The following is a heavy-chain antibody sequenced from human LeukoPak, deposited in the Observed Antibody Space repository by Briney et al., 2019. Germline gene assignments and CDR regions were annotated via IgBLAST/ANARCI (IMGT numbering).Heavy chain of an antibody. V-gene: IGHV1-18*01. CDR1: GYTFTSYG. Sequence: GASVKVSCKASGYTFTSYGISWVRQAPRQGLEWMGWITAYNGNTNYAQKLQGKVTMTTDTSTCTAYMELRSLRSDDTAVYYCARVVVVAATEDPYYFDYWGQGTLVTVSS. D-gene: IGHD2-15*01. CDR3: ARVVVVAATEDPYYFDY. CDR2: ITAYNGNT. J-gene: IGHJ4*02.